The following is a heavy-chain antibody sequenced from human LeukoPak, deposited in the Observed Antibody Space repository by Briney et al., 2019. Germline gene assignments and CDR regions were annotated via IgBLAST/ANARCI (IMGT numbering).Heavy chain of an antibody. CDR2: IYYSGTT. J-gene: IGHJ4*02. CDR3: ARKDGDY. Sequence: SETLSLTCTVSGGSISSSSYYWGWIRQPPGKGLEWIGSIYYSGTTTYNPSLRSRVTMSVDTSKNQLYLNLRYVTAADTAVYYCARKDGDYWGQGTLVTVSS. V-gene: IGHV4-39*07. CDR1: GGSISSSSYY.